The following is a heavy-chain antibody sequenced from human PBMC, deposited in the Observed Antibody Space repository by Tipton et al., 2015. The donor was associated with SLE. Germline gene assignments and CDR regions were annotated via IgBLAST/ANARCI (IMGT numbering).Heavy chain of an antibody. V-gene: IGHV4-34*01. CDR3: ARDDEYCSSTSCYLFDP. CDR1: GGSFSAYY. D-gene: IGHD2-2*01. CDR2: INHSGST. J-gene: IGHJ5*02. Sequence: TLSLTCAVSGGSFSAYYWSWIRQPPGIGLEWIGEINHSGSTNYNPSLKSRVTISVDTSKNQFSLKLTSVTAADTAVYYCARDDEYCSSTSCYLFDPWGQGTLVTVSS.